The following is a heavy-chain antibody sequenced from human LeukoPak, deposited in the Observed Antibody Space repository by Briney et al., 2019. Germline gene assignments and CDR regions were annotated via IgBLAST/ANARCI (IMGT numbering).Heavy chain of an antibody. CDR2: ISYNGINE. CDR1: GVSVKNYN. D-gene: IGHD6-19*01. V-gene: IGHV3-30*18. Sequence: IACASSGVSVKNYNMHWVLQAPGKGLEWMAVISYNGINEYYADSVKGRFTISRDNSKSTLLLQMNSLRAEDTAVYYCAKVRWDNSGRYYLDSWGQGTLVTVSS. CDR3: AKVRWDNSGRYYLDS. J-gene: IGHJ4*02.